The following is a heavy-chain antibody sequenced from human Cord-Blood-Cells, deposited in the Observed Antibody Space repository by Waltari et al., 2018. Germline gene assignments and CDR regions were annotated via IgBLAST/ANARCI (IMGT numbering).Heavy chain of an antibody. CDR1: GYTFTGYY. D-gene: IGHD6-13*01. Sequence: QVQLVQSGAEVKKPGASVKVSCKASGYTFTGYYMHWVRQAPGQGLEWMGGINPNSGGTNYAQKFQGRGSMTRDTSISTAYMELSRLRSDDTAVYYCARSSSSWYYFDYWGQGTLVTVSS. CDR3: ARSSSSWYYFDY. V-gene: IGHV1-2*02. CDR2: INPNSGGT. J-gene: IGHJ4*02.